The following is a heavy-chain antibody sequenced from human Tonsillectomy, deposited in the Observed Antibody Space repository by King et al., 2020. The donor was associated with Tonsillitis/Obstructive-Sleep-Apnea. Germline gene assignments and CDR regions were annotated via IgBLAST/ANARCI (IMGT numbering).Heavy chain of an antibody. CDR3: ASTGDLYGSGNYFSNAMDV. D-gene: IGHD3-10*01. CDR2: IDPSDSYT. Sequence: QLVQSGAEVKKPGESLRISCKGSGYSFTSYWISWVRQMPGKGLEWMGRIDPSDSYTNYSPSFQGHVTISADKSISTAYLQWSSLKASDTAIYYCASTGDLYGSGNYFSNAMDVWGQGTTVTVSS. CDR1: GYSFTSYW. V-gene: IGHV5-10-1*03. J-gene: IGHJ6*02.